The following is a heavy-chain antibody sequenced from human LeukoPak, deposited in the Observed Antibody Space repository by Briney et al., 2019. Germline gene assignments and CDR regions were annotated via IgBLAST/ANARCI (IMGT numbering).Heavy chain of an antibody. V-gene: IGHV1-69*13. CDR1: GGTFSSYA. Sequence: ASVKVSCKASGGTFSSYAISWVRQAPGQGLEWMGGIIPIFGTANYAQKFRGRVTITADESTSTAYMELSSLRSEDTAVYYCARATYCSSTSCSLYNWFDPWGQGTLVTVSS. J-gene: IGHJ5*02. CDR3: ARATYCSSTSCSLYNWFDP. CDR2: IIPIFGTA. D-gene: IGHD2-2*01.